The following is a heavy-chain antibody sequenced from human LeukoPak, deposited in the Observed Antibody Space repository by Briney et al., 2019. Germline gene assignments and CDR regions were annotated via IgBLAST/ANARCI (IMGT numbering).Heavy chain of an antibody. J-gene: IGHJ4*02. CDR3: AKAGSGYDMYYFDY. V-gene: IGHV3-9*01. D-gene: IGHD5-12*01. Sequence: GRSLRLSCAASGFTFDDYAMHWVRQAPGKGLEWVSGISWNSGSIGYADSVKGRLTISRDNAKNSLYLQMNSLRAEDTALYYCAKAGSGYDMYYFDYWGQGTLVTVSS. CDR1: GFTFDDYA. CDR2: ISWNSGSI.